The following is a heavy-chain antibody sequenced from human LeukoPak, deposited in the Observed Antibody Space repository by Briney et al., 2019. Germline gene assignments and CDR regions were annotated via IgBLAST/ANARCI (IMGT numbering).Heavy chain of an antibody. CDR2: ISESGGST. CDR3: AKARYSSGWYSDY. Sequence: GGTLRLSCAASEFTFSSYGMSWVRQAPGKGLEWVSSISESGGSTYYADSVKGRFTISRDNSKNTLYLQMNSLRAEDTAVYYCAKARYSSGWYSDYWGQGTLVTVSS. J-gene: IGHJ4*02. CDR1: EFTFSSYG. V-gene: IGHV3-23*01. D-gene: IGHD6-19*01.